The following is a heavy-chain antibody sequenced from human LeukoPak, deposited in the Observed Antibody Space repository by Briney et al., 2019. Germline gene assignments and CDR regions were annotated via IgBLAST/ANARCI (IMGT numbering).Heavy chain of an antibody. D-gene: IGHD3-10*01. J-gene: IGHJ4*02. CDR2: SDPEDGET. CDR3: ATLRFGEFTFDY. Sequence: EASVKVSCKVSGYTLTELSMHWVRQAPGKGLEWMGGSDPEDGETIYAQKFQGRVTMTEDTSTDTAYMELSSLRSEDTAVYYCATLRFGEFTFDYWGQGTLVTVSS. CDR1: GYTLTELS. V-gene: IGHV1-24*01.